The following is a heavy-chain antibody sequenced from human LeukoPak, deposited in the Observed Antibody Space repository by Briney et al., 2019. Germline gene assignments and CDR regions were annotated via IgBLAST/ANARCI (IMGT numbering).Heavy chain of an antibody. CDR3: ARDIVGVVIPSFDYGMDV. CDR1: GFTFSSYW. J-gene: IGHJ6*02. Sequence: GGSLRLSCAACGFTFSSYWMSWVRQAPGKGLEWVANIKQDGSERYYVDSVKGRFTISRDNAKNSLYLQMNSLRAEDTAVYYCARDIVGVVIPSFDYGMDVWGQGTTVTVSS. V-gene: IGHV3-7*01. D-gene: IGHD3-3*01. CDR2: IKQDGSER.